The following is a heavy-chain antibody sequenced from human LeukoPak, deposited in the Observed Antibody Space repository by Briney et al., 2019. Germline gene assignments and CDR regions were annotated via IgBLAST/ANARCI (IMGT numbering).Heavy chain of an antibody. CDR2: ISGYRGNT. J-gene: IGHJ2*01. CDR1: GYTLIRYG. V-gene: IGHV1-18*01. CDR3: ARGLGVVTAQSEQPKPRYFDL. Sequence: ASVNVSCESSGYTLIRYGISWVRQAPGQGLEWVGWISGYRGNTNYAQNLQGRVTMTTDTSTSTAYMELRSLRSDDTAVYYCARGLGVVTAQSEQPKPRYFDLWGRGTQVTVSS. D-gene: IGHD2-21*02.